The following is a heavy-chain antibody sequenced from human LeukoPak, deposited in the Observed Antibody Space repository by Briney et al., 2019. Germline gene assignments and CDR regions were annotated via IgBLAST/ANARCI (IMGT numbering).Heavy chain of an antibody. J-gene: IGHJ5*02. Sequence: PGGSLRLSCAASGFTFSSYAMSWVRQAPGKGLEWVSAISGSGGSTYYADSVKGRFTISRDNSKNTLYLQMNSLRAEDTAVYYCAKRQDIVVVPAGDNWFDPWGQGALVTVSS. CDR3: AKRQDIVVVPAGDNWFDP. V-gene: IGHV3-23*01. CDR1: GFTFSSYA. CDR2: ISGSGGST. D-gene: IGHD2-2*01.